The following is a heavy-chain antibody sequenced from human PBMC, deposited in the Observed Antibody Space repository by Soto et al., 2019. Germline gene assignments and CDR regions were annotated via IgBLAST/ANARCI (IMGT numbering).Heavy chain of an antibody. V-gene: IGHV4-39*01. J-gene: IGHJ6*02. Sequence: SETLSLTCTVSGDSITSSTYYWGWIRQPPGKGLEWIGSIYFSGSTYYNPSLKSRVTISVDSSKNQFSLKLSSVTAADTAVYYCASLFRFLEWLSPANYYGMDVWGQGTTVTVSS. CDR3: ASLFRFLEWLSPANYYGMDV. CDR1: GDSITSSTYY. CDR2: IYFSGST. D-gene: IGHD3-3*01.